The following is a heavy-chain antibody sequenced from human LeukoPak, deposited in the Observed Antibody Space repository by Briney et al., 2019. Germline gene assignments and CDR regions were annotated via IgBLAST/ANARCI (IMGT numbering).Heavy chain of an antibody. D-gene: IGHD3-10*01. V-gene: IGHV4-39*07. CDR1: GGSISSSSYY. J-gene: IGHJ3*02. Sequence: SETLSLTCTLSGGSISSSSYYWGWIRQPPGKGLEWIGSIYYSGSTYYNPSLKSRVTISVDTSKNQFSLKLSSVTAADTAVYYCARAYYYGSGSYAFDIWGQGTMVTVSS. CDR3: ARAYYYGSGSYAFDI. CDR2: IYYSGST.